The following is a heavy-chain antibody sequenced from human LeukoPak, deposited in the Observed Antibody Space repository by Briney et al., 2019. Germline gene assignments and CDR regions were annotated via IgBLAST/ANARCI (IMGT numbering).Heavy chain of an antibody. Sequence: GGSLRLSCAASGFTFSSCAMSWVRQAPGKGLEWVSAISGSGGNTYYADSVKGRFTISRDNAKNSLYLQMNSLRAEDTAVYYCALYRGFGEPKYLQHWGQGTLVTVSS. CDR2: ISGSGGNT. CDR1: GFTFSSCA. J-gene: IGHJ1*01. D-gene: IGHD3-10*01. V-gene: IGHV3-23*01. CDR3: ALYRGFGEPKYLQH.